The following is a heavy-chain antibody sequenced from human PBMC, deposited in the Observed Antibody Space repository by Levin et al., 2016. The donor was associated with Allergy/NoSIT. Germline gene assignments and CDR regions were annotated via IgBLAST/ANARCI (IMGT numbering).Heavy chain of an antibody. Sequence: VRQAPGKGLEWVSYITSSGSTVHYADSVKGRFTISRDNAKKSVFLQMNSLRAEDTAVYFCARDPGGRYYLAYWGQGTLVTVSS. CDR2: ITSSGSTV. V-gene: IGHV3-48*01. CDR3: ARDPGGRYYLAY. J-gene: IGHJ4*02. D-gene: IGHD1-26*01.